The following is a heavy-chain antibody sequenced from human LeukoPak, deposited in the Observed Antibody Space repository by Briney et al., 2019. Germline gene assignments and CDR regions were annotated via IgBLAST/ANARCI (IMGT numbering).Heavy chain of an antibody. V-gene: IGHV1-8*01. D-gene: IGHD2/OR15-2a*01. CDR1: GYTFTSYD. CDR3: ARGEVGLYYYYYGMDV. Sequence: GASVKVSCKASGYTFTSYDINWVRQATGQGLEWMGWMNPNSGNTGYAQKFQGRVTMTRNTSISTAYMELSSLRSEDTAVYYCARGEVGLYYYYYGMDVWGQGTTVTVSS. CDR2: MNPNSGNT. J-gene: IGHJ6*02.